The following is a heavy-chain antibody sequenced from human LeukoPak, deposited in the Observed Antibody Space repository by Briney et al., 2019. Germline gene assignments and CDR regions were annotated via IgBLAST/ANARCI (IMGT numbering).Heavy chain of an antibody. CDR2: IIPIFGTA. D-gene: IGHD5/OR15-5a*01. J-gene: IGHJ5*02. Sequence: SVKVSCKASGGTFSSYAISWVRQAPAQGLEWMGGIIPIFGTANYAQKFQGRVTITADESTSTAYMELSSLRSEDTAVYYCARDLGSTFATFDPWGQGTLVTVSS. CDR3: ARDLGSTFATFDP. CDR1: GGTFSSYA. V-gene: IGHV1-69*13.